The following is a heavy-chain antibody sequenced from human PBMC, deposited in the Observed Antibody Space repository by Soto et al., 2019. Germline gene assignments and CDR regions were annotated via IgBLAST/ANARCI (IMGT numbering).Heavy chain of an antibody. V-gene: IGHV3-23*01. D-gene: IGHD3-16*01. CDR3: AIGTFGRGWES. J-gene: IGHJ4*02. CDR2: ISGSGGST. Sequence: PGGSLRLSCAASGFTFSSFAMSWVRQAPGKGLDWVSAISGSGGSTYSADSVKGRFTISRDNSKNTLYVQMNSLRGEDTAVYYCAIGTFGRGWESWGQGTLVTVSS. CDR1: GFTFSSFA.